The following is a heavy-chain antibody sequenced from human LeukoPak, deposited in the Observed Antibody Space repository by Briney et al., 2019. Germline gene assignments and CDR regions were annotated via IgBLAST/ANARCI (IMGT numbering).Heavy chain of an antibody. Sequence: PGGSLRLSCAASGFTFSSYGMHWVRQAPGKGLEWVAVISYDGSNKYYADSVKGRFTISRDNSKNTLCLQMNSLRAEDTAVYYCAKDLKFKSSRDIVVVPAPDWVGDYYYYYYMDVWGKGTTVTVSS. J-gene: IGHJ6*03. CDR2: ISYDGSNK. CDR3: AKDLKFKSSRDIVVVPAPDWVGDYYYYYYMDV. D-gene: IGHD2-2*01. V-gene: IGHV3-30*18. CDR1: GFTFSSYG.